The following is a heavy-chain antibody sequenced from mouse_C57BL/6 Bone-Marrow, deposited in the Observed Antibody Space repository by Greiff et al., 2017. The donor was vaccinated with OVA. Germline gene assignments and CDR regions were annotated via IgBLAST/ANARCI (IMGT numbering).Heavy chain of an antibody. J-gene: IGHJ1*03. CDR2: IDPSDSYT. V-gene: IGHV1-69*01. CDR3: ARGADYYGSSYWYFDV. Sequence: VQLQQPGAELVMPGASVKLSCKASGYTFTSYWMHWVKQRPGQGLEWIGEIDPSDSYTNYNQKFKGKSTLTVDKSSSTAYMQLSSLTSEDSAVYYCARGADYYGSSYWYFDVWGTGTTVTVSS. D-gene: IGHD1-1*01. CDR1: GYTFTSYW.